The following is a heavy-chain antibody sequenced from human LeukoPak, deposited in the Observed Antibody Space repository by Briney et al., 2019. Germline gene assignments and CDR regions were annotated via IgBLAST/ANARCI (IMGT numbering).Heavy chain of an antibody. V-gene: IGHV3-30*14. Sequence: GRSLRLSCAASGFTFSSYAMHWVRQAPGKGLEWVAVISYDGSNKYYADSVKGRFTISRDNSKNTLYLQMNSLRAEDTAVYYCARETAGYYYGMDVWGQGTTVTVSS. CDR2: ISYDGSNK. J-gene: IGHJ6*02. CDR1: GFTFSSYA. CDR3: ARETAGYYYGMDV. D-gene: IGHD6-25*01.